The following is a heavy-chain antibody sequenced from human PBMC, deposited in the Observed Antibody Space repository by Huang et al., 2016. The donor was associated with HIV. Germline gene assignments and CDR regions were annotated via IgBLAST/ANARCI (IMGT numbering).Heavy chain of an antibody. CDR3: ARRFSSSSGYFDY. Sequence: VQLVQSGAEVKKPGESLKISCKGSGYSFSSYWIAWVRQLPGKGLECMGIIFPDDSDTTYLPSFEGQVTISADKSIGTAYLQWSSLKASDTAMYYCARRFSSSSGYFDYWGQGSLVTVSS. D-gene: IGHD6-6*01. CDR1: GYSFSSYW. J-gene: IGHJ4*02. V-gene: IGHV5-51*01. CDR2: IFPDDSDT.